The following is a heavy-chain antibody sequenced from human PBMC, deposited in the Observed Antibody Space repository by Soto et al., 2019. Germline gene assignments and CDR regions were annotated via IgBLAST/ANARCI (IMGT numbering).Heavy chain of an antibody. Sequence: PSETLSLTCTVSGGSISSSSYYWGWIRQPPGKGLEWIGSIYYSGSTYYNPSLKSRVTISVDTSKNQFSLKLSSVTAADTAVYYCARHKMKWLVLGYFQHWVQGTLVT. CDR3: ARHKMKWLVLGYFQH. J-gene: IGHJ1*01. CDR1: GGSISSSSYY. CDR2: IYYSGST. V-gene: IGHV4-39*01. D-gene: IGHD6-19*01.